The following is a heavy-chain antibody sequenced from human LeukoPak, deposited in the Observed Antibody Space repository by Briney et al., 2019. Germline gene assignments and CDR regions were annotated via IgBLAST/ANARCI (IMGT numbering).Heavy chain of an antibody. V-gene: IGHV3-23*01. CDR3: AKSVTIDTNSGLGY. CDR2: ISASGGST. J-gene: IGHJ4*02. D-gene: IGHD7-27*01. CDR1: GFTFSTYS. Sequence: SVTLSYAACGFTFSTYSMTWVRQAPGKGLEWVSGISASGGSTYYADSVKGWLTISRDNSKNTLYLQMSSLRAEDTAVYYCAKSVTIDTNSGLGYWGQGSLVTVS.